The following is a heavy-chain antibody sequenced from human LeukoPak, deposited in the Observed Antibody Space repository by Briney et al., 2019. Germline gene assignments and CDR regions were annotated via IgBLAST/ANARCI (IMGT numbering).Heavy chain of an antibody. CDR3: ATGERYCSGGSCAALGDAFDI. D-gene: IGHD2-15*01. Sequence: GGSLRLSCAASGFTFSSYGMHWVRQAPGKGLEWVAVISYDGGNKYYADSVKGRFTISRDNSKNTLYLQMNSLRAEDTAVYYCATGERYCSGGSCAALGDAFDIWGQGTMVTVSS. CDR2: ISYDGGNK. CDR1: GFTFSSYG. V-gene: IGHV3-30*03. J-gene: IGHJ3*02.